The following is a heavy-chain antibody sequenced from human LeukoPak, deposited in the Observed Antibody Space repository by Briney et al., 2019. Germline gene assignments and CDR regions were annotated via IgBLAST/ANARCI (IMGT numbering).Heavy chain of an antibody. D-gene: IGHD3/OR15-3a*01. J-gene: IGHJ4*02. V-gene: IGHV4-39*01. CDR2: IYYSGST. CDR1: GVSISSSSYY. Sequence: KPSETLSLTCTVSGVSISSSSYYWGWIRQPPGKGLEWIGSIYYSGSTYYNPSLKSRVTISVDTSKNQFSLKLSSVTAADTAVYYCASMYYDFPATPYYFDYWGQGSLVTVSS. CDR3: ASMYYDFPATPYYFDY.